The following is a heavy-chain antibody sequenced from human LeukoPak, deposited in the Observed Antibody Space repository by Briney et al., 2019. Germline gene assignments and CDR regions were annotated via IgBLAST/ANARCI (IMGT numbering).Heavy chain of an antibody. CDR2: IYPGDSDT. V-gene: IGHV5-51*01. Sequence: GESLKISCKGSGYSFTSYWIGWVRQMPGKGLEWMGIIYPGDSDTRYSPSFQGQVTISADKSISTAYLQWSSLKASDTAMYYCARAGPIVVVPAAYYYYCMDVWGQGTTVTVSS. D-gene: IGHD2-2*01. J-gene: IGHJ6*02. CDR1: GYSFTSYW. CDR3: ARAGPIVVVPAAYYYYCMDV.